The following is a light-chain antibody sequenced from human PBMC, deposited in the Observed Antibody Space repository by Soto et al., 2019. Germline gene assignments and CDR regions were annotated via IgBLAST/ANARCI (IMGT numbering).Light chain of an antibody. CDR3: QHYDSSLRT. V-gene: IGKV3-20*01. CDR2: GAS. J-gene: IGKJ1*01. CDR1: HTISSSH. Sequence: LVVTQAPGTLSLSPGKRATLSWRDKHTISSSHLAWYQQKPGQAPRLLIYGASSRATDIPDRFSGSGSGADFTLTISRLKPEDFAVYYCQHYDSSLRTFGPGTKVDIK.